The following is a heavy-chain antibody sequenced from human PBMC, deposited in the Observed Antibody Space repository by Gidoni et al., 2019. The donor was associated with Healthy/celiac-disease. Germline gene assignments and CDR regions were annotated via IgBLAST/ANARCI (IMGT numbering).Heavy chain of an antibody. V-gene: IGHV1-69*01. CDR2: IIPIFGTA. J-gene: IGHJ6*02. CDR1: GGTFSSYA. D-gene: IGHD5-18*01. CDR3: AREEVATAMANYGMDV. Sequence: QVQLVQSGAEVKNPGSSVKVSCKASGGTFSSYAISWVRQAPGQGLEWMGGIIPIFGTANYAQKFQGRVTITADESTSTAYMELSSLRSEDTAVYYCAREEVATAMANYGMDVWGQGTTVTVSS.